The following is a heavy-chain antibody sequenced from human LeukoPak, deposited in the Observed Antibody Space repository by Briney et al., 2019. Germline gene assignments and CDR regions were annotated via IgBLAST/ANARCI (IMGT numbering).Heavy chain of an antibody. CDR2: INPSGGST. Sequence: ASVRVSCKASVYTFTSYYMHWVRQAPGQGLEWMGIINPSGGSTSYAQKFQGRVTMTEDTSTDTAYMELSSLRSEDTAVYYCATGYCSSTSCLGVKDYWGQGTLVTVSS. CDR1: VYTFTSYY. V-gene: IGHV1-46*01. D-gene: IGHD2-2*01. CDR3: ATGYCSSTSCLGVKDY. J-gene: IGHJ4*02.